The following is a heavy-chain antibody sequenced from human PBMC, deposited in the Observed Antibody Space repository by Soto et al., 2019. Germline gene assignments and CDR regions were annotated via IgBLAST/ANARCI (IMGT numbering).Heavy chain of an antibody. CDR1: GFTFSSYG. Sequence: GGSLRLSCAGSGFTFSSYGMSWVRQAPGKGLEWVSGISDNGVITNYADSVKGRFTISKDNSRSTGYLQMNSLRVEDTAVYFCATGGRTWYGFDSWGQGTLVTVSS. J-gene: IGHJ4*02. D-gene: IGHD6-13*01. CDR2: ISDNGVIT. V-gene: IGHV3-23*01. CDR3: ATGGRTWYGFDS.